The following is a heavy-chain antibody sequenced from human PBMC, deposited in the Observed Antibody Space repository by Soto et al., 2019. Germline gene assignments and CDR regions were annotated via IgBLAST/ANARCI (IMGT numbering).Heavy chain of an antibody. V-gene: IGHV4-31*03. CDR1: GGSISSADYY. Sequence: SETLSLTCTVSGGSISSADYYWSWIRQHPGKGLEWIGYIYYSGSTHYNPSLKSRVTISVDTSKNQFSLKVSSVTAADTAVYYCARDRGRDYYYYGMDVWGQGTTVTVSS. CDR2: IYYSGST. CDR3: ARDRGRDYYYYGMDV. J-gene: IGHJ6*02. D-gene: IGHD1-26*01.